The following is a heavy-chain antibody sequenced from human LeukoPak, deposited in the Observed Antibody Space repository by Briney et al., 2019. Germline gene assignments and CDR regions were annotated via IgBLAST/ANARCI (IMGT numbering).Heavy chain of an antibody. J-gene: IGHJ4*02. CDR1: GFTFSSYS. V-gene: IGHV3-21*03. Sequence: KPGGSLRLSCAASGFTFSSYSMSWVRQAPGKGLEWVSSITTSSTYISYADSVKGRFTISRDNAKNSLYLQMNSLRDEQTAEYYCVIGKYSSGWFDYWGQGTLVTVSS. CDR3: VIGKYSSGWFDY. D-gene: IGHD6-19*01. CDR2: ITTSSTYI.